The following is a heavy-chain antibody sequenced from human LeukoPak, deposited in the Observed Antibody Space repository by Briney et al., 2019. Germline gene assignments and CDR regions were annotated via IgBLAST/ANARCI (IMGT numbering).Heavy chain of an antibody. V-gene: IGHV3-30*04. Sequence: GGSLRLSCAASGFTFSSYAMHWVRQAPGKGLEWVAVISYDGSNKYYADSVKGRFTISRDNSKNTLYLQMNGLRAEDTAVYYCARDPYSSSWLDYWGQGTLVTVSS. CDR3: ARDPYSSSWLDY. CDR1: GFTFSSYA. CDR2: ISYDGSNK. J-gene: IGHJ4*02. D-gene: IGHD6-13*01.